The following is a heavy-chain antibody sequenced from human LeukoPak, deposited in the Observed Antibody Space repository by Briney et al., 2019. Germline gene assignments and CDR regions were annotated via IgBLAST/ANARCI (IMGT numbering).Heavy chain of an antibody. CDR2: IYYSGST. J-gene: IGHJ4*02. CDR3: ARSWGYFDY. V-gene: IGHV4-59*01. D-gene: IGHD3-16*01. CDR1: GGSISSYY. Sequence: SSETLSLTCTVSGGSISSYYWSWIRQPPGKGLEWIGYIYYSGSTNYNPSLKSRVTISVDTSKNQFSLKLSSVTAADTAVYYCARSWGYFDYWGQGTLVTVSS.